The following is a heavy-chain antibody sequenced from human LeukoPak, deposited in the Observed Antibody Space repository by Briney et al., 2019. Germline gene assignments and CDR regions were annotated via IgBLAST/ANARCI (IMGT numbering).Heavy chain of an antibody. CDR1: DYTFTSYG. J-gene: IGHJ4*02. D-gene: IGHD3-16*01. V-gene: IGHV1-18*01. CDR2: ISTYNGKT. Sequence: ASVKVSCTTSDYTFTSYGITWVRQAPGQGLEWMGWISTYNGKTNYVDKFQGRVTMTTDTFTKTVYMHLRSLRSDDTALYYCARGPYYGDLNPDYFDYWGQRTLVTVSS. CDR3: ARGPYYGDLNPDYFDY.